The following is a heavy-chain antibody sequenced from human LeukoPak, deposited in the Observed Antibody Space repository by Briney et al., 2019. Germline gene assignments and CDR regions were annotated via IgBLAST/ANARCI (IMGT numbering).Heavy chain of an antibody. V-gene: IGHV4-61*09. CDR2: IYTSGAT. D-gene: IGHD1-14*01. Sequence: SETLSLTCTVSGGSISSGSYYWTWIRQPAGKGLEWIGHIYTSGATSYNPSLQSRVTISVDTSKHEFSLKLTSLTAADTAVYYCARTGGGVGWFGTIDSWGQGTLVTVSS. CDR3: ARTGGGVGWFGTIDS. CDR1: GGSISSGSYY. J-gene: IGHJ4*02.